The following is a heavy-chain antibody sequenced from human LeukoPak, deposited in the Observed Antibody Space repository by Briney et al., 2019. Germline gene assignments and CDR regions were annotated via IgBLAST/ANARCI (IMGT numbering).Heavy chain of an antibody. J-gene: IGHJ4*02. Sequence: SETLSLTCAVSGGSISSGGYSWSWIRQPPGKGLEWIGYIYYSGSTYYNPSLKSRVTISVDTSKDQFSLKLSSVTAADTAVYYCARGDSGYEPLDYWGQGTLVTVSS. CDR2: IYYSGST. D-gene: IGHD5-12*01. V-gene: IGHV4-30-4*07. CDR1: GGSISSGGYS. CDR3: ARGDSGYEPLDY.